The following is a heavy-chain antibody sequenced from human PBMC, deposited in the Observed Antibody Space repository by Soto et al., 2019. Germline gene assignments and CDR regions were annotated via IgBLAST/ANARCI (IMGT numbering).Heavy chain of an antibody. D-gene: IGHD6-13*01. CDR3: ARDGIAAAGFDY. CDR2: IIPILGIA. Sequence: SVKVSCKASGYTFTGYYMHWVRQAPGQGLEWMGRIIPILGIANYAQKFQGRVTITADKSTSTAYMELSSLRSEDTAVYYCARDGIAAAGFDYWGQGTLVTVSS. CDR1: GYTFTGYY. J-gene: IGHJ4*02. V-gene: IGHV1-69*04.